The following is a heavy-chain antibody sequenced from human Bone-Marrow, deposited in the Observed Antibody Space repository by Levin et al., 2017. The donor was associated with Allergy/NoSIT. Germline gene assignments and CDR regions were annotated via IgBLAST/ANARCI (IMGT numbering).Heavy chain of an antibody. Sequence: SGPTLVKPTQTLTLTCTFSGFSLSTSGVGVGWIRQPPGKALEWLALIYWDDDKRYSPSLKSRLTITKDTSKNRVVLTMTNMDPVDTATYYCAHTAGGLLPAYYFDYWGQGTLVTVSS. CDR1: GFSLSTSGVG. CDR2: IYWDDDK. CDR3: AHTAGGLLPAYYFDY. J-gene: IGHJ4*02. V-gene: IGHV2-5*02. D-gene: IGHD3-10*01.